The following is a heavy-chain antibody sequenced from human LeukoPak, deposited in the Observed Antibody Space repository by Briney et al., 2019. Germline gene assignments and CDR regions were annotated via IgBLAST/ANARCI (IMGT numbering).Heavy chain of an antibody. V-gene: IGHV4-59*01. CDR2: IYYSGST. Sequence: SETLSLTCTVSGGSISSYYWSWIRQPPGKGLEWIGYIYYSGSTNYNPSLKSRVTISVDTSKNQFSLKLSSVTAADTAVYYCARGGLDVLRFFEWFYFDYWGQGTLVTVSS. CDR1: GGSISSYY. CDR3: ARGGLDVLRFFEWFYFDY. D-gene: IGHD3-3*01. J-gene: IGHJ4*02.